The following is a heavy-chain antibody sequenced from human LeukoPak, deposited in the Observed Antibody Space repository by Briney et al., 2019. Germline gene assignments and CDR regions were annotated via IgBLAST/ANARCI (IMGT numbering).Heavy chain of an antibody. CDR3: ARAGSDAFDI. D-gene: IGHD3-10*01. Sequence: GGSLTLSCAASGFTFSTYWMYWVRQAPGKGLVWVSRINPDGSITNYADSVKGRFTISRDNAKNSLYLQMNSLRAEDTAVYYCARAGSDAFDIRGQGTMVTVSS. V-gene: IGHV3-74*01. CDR1: GFTFSTYW. J-gene: IGHJ3*02. CDR2: INPDGSIT.